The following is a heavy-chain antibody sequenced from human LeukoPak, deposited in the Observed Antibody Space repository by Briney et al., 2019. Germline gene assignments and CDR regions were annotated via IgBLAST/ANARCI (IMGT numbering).Heavy chain of an antibody. CDR2: IYYSGVT. D-gene: IGHD2-15*01. Sequence: SETLSLTCTVSGASLSSYYWSWIRLPPGKGLEWIGSIYYSGVTNFNPSLKRRIAMSVDTSRNLFSLKLSSVTAADTAVYFSARREGSHYSVDLWGQGTTVTVSS. J-gene: IGHJ6*02. CDR1: GASLSSYY. V-gene: IGHV4-59*08. CDR3: ARREGSHYSVDL.